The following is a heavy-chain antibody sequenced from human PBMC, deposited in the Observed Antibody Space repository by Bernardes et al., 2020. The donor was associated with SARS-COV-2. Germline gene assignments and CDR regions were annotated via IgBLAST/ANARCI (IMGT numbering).Heavy chain of an antibody. CDR3: AKYVSGDPNSGGFRQFDS. D-gene: IGHD4-17*01. J-gene: IGHJ4*02. V-gene: IGHV3-23*01. CDR1: GFTFSGYL. CDR2: LSGLGNDI. Sequence: GRSLRLSCAASGFTFSGYLMTWVRQDPGKGLEWVSTLSGLGNDIHYADSVRRRFTISRDHSKNTFYLQMSSLRAEDTALYYCAKYVSGDPNSGGFRQFDSWGQGTLVTVSS.